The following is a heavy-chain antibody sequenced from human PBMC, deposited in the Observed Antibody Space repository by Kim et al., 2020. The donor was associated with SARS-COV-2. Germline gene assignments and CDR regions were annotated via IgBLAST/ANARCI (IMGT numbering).Heavy chain of an antibody. D-gene: IGHD6-19*01. CDR1: GFTFSSYA. J-gene: IGHJ4*02. CDR2: ISGSGGST. Sequence: GGSLRLSCAASGFTFSSYAMSWVRQAPGKGLEWVSAISGSGGSTYYADSVKGRFTISRYNSKNTLYLQMNSLRAEDTAVYYCAKDGQWLVGGYFDYWGQGTLVTVSS. V-gene: IGHV3-23*01. CDR3: AKDGQWLVGGYFDY.